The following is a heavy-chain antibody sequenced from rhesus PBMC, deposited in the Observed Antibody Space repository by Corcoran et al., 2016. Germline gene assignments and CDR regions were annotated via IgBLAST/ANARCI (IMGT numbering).Heavy chain of an antibody. V-gene: IGHV2S1*01. CDR3: ARGGSGLEASAGDY. J-gene: IGHJ4*01. D-gene: IGHD2-39*01. CDR2: IYWDDNK. CDR1: GFSLRTSGMG. Sequence: QVTLKESGPAVVKPTQTLTLTCTFSGFSLRTSGMGVGWIRQPPGKALEWLTSIYWDDNKYQSTSLKSRLSISKDTSKNQVVLTMTNMDPVDTATYYCARGGSGLEASAGDYWGQGVLVTVSS.